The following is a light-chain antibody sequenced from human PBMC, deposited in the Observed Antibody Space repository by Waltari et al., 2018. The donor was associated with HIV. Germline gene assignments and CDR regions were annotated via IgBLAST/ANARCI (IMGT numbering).Light chain of an antibody. J-gene: IGLJ3*02. V-gene: IGLV6-57*03. CDR1: SGSIASNY. CDR2: EDD. CDR3: QSYDVTTVV. Sequence: NLILTQSRSVSGSSGNTVTISCTRLSGSIASNYVQWFHQRPGSAPTTVIFEDDHRPSGVPDRFSGSIDSSSNSASLTISGLQTEDEGDYYCQSYDVTTVVFGGGTRLTVL.